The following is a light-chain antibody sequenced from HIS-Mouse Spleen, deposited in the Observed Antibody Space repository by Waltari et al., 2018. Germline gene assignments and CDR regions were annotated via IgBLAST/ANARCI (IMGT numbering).Light chain of an antibody. J-gene: IGLJ2*01. Sequence: YELTQPPSVSVSPGQTASITCSGDELGDKYACWYQQKPGQSPVLVIYQDSKRPSGIPERFSGSNSGNTATLTISGTQAMDEADYYCQAWDSSTVVFGGGTKLTVL. CDR2: QDS. CDR3: QAWDSSTVV. CDR1: ELGDKY. V-gene: IGLV3-1*01.